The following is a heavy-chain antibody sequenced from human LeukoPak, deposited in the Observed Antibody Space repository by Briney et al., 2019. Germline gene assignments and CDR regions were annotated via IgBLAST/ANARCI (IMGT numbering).Heavy chain of an antibody. J-gene: IGHJ4*02. D-gene: IGHD2-2*01. Sequence: PSETLSLTCTVSGGSISSYYWSWIRQPPGKGLEWIGYIYYSGSTNYNPSLKSRVTISVDTSKNQFSLKLSSVTAADTAVYYCARVGKGDHCSSTSCPFDYWGQGTLVTVSS. V-gene: IGHV4-59*01. CDR3: ARVGKGDHCSSTSCPFDY. CDR2: IYYSGST. CDR1: GGSISSYY.